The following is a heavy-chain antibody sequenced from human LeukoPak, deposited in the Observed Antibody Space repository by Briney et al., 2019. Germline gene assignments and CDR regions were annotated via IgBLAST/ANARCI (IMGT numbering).Heavy chain of an antibody. CDR2: ISSAGSYK. D-gene: IGHD2-2*01. Sequence: GGSLRLSCAASGFTVSSNYMSWVRQAPGKGLEWISFISSAGSYKYYSNSLNGRFTVSRDNAENSLYLQMTSLSAEDTAVYYCAKFHAVYHGAYDVWGQATVVTVSS. J-gene: IGHJ3*01. CDR3: AKFHAVYHGAYDV. CDR1: GFTVSSNY. V-gene: IGHV3-21*01.